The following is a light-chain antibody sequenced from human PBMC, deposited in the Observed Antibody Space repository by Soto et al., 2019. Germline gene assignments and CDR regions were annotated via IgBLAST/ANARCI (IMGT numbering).Light chain of an antibody. V-gene: IGKV1-5*01. CDR3: QQYDDYWT. Sequence: DIQMTQSPSSLSASVGDRVTITCRASQSISSWLAWYQRKPRQAPKLLIFDTPNLGSGVPSRFSGSGSGTEFTLTISGLQPDDFATYYCQQYDDYWTFGQGTKV. CDR1: QSISSW. CDR2: DTP. J-gene: IGKJ1*01.